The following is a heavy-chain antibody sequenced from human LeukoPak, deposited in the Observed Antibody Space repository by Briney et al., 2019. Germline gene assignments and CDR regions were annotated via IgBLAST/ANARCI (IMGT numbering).Heavy chain of an antibody. J-gene: IGHJ4*02. CDR1: GYRFTSYW. Sequence: GESLKISCKGSGYRFTSYWIGWVRQMPGKGLEWMGVIYPGYSDTRYSPSFQGQVTISADKSISTAYLQWSSLKASDTAMYYCARRGVRWSFYYFDYWGQGTLVTVSS. V-gene: IGHV5-51*01. CDR2: IYPGYSDT. D-gene: IGHD4-23*01. CDR3: ARRGVRWSFYYFDY.